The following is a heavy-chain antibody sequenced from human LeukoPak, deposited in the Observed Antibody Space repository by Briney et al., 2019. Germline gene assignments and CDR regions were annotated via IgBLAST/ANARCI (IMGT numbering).Heavy chain of an antibody. CDR2: ISGSGGST. J-gene: IGHJ4*02. D-gene: IGHD2-21*01. CDR3: AKCGGDGYGSPIN. Sequence: GGSLRLSCAASGFTFSSYAMSWVRQAPGKGLEWVSAISGSGGSTYSADSVKGRFTISRDNSKNTLYLQMNSLRAEDTAVYYCAKCGGDGYGSPINWGQGTLVTVSS. CDR1: GFTFSSYA. V-gene: IGHV3-23*01.